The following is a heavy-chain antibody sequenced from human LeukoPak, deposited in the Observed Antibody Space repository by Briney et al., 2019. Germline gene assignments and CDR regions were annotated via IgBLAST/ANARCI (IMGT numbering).Heavy chain of an antibody. V-gene: IGHV3-23*01. CDR1: GFTFSTYA. Sequence: PGGSLRLSCGASGFTFSTYAMSWVRQAPEKGLEWVSAITASGANTYYADSVKGRFTISRDNSKNTLYLQMNSLRAEDTAVYYCAKDPYCTSASCYPDSWGQGTRVTVSS. CDR3: AKDPYCTSASCYPDS. D-gene: IGHD2-2*01. CDR2: ITASGANT. J-gene: IGHJ4*02.